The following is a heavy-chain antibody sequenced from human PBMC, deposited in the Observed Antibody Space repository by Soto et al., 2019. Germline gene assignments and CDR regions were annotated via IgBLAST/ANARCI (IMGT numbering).Heavy chain of an antibody. CDR1: GYTLTELS. V-gene: IGHV1-24*01. CDR2: FDPEDGET. CDR3: ATTPGLSGYDRDY. Sequence: ASVKVSCKVSGYTLTELSMHWVRQAPGKGLEWMGGFDPEDGETIYAQKFQGRVTMTEDTSTDTAYMELSSLRSEDTAMYYCATTPGLSGYDRDYWGQGTLVTVSS. J-gene: IGHJ4*02. D-gene: IGHD5-12*01.